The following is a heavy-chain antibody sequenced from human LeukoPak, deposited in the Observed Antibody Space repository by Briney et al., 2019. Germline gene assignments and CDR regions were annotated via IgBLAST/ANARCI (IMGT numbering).Heavy chain of an antibody. V-gene: IGHV3-23*01. CDR2: MCGSAGCT. CDR3: ARDRPNYHESNGHYYNRDGDH. CDR1: GFTFNSYA. Sequence: GGSLRLSCAASGFTFNSYAMSWVRLAPGKGLQWVASMCGSAGCTYYADSVKGRFTISRDNSKNTLYLQMNSLRAEDTAIYYCARDRPNYHESNGHYYNRDGDHWGQGTLVTVSS. J-gene: IGHJ5*02. D-gene: IGHD3-22*01.